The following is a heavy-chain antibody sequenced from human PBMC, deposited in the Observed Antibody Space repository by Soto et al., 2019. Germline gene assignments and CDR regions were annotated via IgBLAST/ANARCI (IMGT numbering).Heavy chain of an antibody. CDR1: AGTFPKPS. D-gene: IGHD3-22*01. CDR3: ARARKDVLPSLSDSDN. J-gene: IGHJ2*01. V-gene: IGHV1-69*06. CDR2: IIPIFGTS. Sequence: ENGSRKTCAGTFPKPSSNWVRQAPGQGFEWMGGIIPIFGTSTSAQKFQDRVTISADTSTGTAYLEVSSLRSEDTAIYYCARARKDVLPSLSDSDNGGR.